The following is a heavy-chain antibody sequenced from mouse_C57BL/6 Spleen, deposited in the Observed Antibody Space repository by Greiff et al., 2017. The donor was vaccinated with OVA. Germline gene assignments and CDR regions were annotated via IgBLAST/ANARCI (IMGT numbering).Heavy chain of an antibody. J-gene: IGHJ3*01. V-gene: IGHV5-4*01. CDR3: ARDQVGEGAWFAY. CDR2: ISDGGSYT. Sequence: EVQLQESGGGLVKPGGSLKLSCAASGFTFSSYAMSWVRQTPEKRLEWVATISDGGSYTYYPDNVKGRFTISRDNAKNNLYLQMSHLKSEDTAMYYCARDQVGEGAWFAYWGQGTLVTVSA. D-gene: IGHD1-1*02. CDR1: GFTFSSYA.